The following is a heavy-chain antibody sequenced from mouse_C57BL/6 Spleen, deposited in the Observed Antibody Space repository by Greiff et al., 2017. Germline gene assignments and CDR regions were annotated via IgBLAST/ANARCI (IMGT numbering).Heavy chain of an antibody. D-gene: IGHD1-1*01. CDR1: GFTFSDYG. V-gene: IGHV5-17*01. Sequence: LVESGGGLVKPGGSLKLSCAASGFTFSDYGMHWVRQAPEKGLEWVAYISSGSSTIYYADTVKGRFTISRDNAKNTLFLQMTSLRSEDTAMYYCARDYYGSSYDAMDYWGQGTSVTVSS. J-gene: IGHJ4*01. CDR3: ARDYYGSSYDAMDY. CDR2: ISSGSSTI.